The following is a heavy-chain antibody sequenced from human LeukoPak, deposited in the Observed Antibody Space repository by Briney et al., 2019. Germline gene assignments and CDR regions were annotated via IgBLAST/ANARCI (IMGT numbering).Heavy chain of an antibody. D-gene: IGHD3-10*01. Sequence: PSETLSLTCTVSGGSISSYYWSWIRQPPGKGLEWIGYIYYSGSTNYNPSLKSRVTISVDTSKHPFSLKLGSVTAADTAVYYCARDSRYYGSGSYYGSNWFDPWGQGTLVTVSS. CDR3: ARDSRYYGSGSYYGSNWFDP. CDR1: GGSISSYY. CDR2: IYYSGST. V-gene: IGHV4-59*01. J-gene: IGHJ5*02.